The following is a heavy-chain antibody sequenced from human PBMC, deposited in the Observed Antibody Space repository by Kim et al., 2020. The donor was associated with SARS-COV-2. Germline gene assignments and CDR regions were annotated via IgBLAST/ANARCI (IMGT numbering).Heavy chain of an antibody. Sequence: SETLSLTCAVYGGSFSGYYWSWIRQPPGKGLEWIGEINHSGSTNYNPSLKSRVTISVDTSKNQFSLKLSSVTAADTAVYYCARQGWGFPARYDYWGQGTLVTVSS. CDR1: GGSFSGYY. CDR2: INHSGST. D-gene: IGHD7-27*01. J-gene: IGHJ4*02. V-gene: IGHV4-34*01. CDR3: ARQGWGFPARYDY.